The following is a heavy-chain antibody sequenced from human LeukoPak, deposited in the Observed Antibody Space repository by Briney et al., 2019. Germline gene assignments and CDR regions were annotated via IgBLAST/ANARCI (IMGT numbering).Heavy chain of an antibody. Sequence: GGSLRLSCAATGVTFDDYAMHLVRQAPGKGLEWVSGISWNSGSIGYADSVKGRFTISRDNAKNSLYLQMNSLRAEDTALYYCAKDTVATITRAKVGFDYWGQGTLVTVSS. CDR1: GVTFDDYA. CDR3: AKDTVATITRAKVGFDY. V-gene: IGHV3-9*01. D-gene: IGHD5-12*01. CDR2: ISWNSGSI. J-gene: IGHJ4*02.